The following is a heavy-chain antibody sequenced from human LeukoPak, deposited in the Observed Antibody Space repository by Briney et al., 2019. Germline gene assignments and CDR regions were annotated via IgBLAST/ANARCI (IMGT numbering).Heavy chain of an antibody. CDR3: AKDGGSGSSYYFDY. CDR2: ISSNGGST. D-gene: IGHD1-26*01. Sequence: GGSLRLSCAASGFTFSSYAMHWVRQAPGKGLEYVSAISSNGGSTYYANSVKGRFTISRDNSKNTLYLQMNSLRAEDTAVYYCAKDGGSGSSYYFDYWGQGTLVTVSS. V-gene: IGHV3-64*01. J-gene: IGHJ4*02. CDR1: GFTFSSYA.